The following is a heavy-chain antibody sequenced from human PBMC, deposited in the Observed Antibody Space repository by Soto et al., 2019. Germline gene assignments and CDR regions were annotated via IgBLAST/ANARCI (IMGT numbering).Heavy chain of an antibody. CDR1: GYTFTNYR. CDR3: ARRPSADWFDP. V-gene: IGHV1-18*01. J-gene: IGHJ5*02. CDR2: INPYKGNT. D-gene: IGHD2-2*01. Sequence: GASVKVSCKASGYTFTNYRISWVRQAPGQGLEWMGWINPYKGNTIYAQKFQGRVTLTTDTSTNTAYMELRSLTSDDTAVYYCARRPSADWFDPWGQGTLVTVSS.